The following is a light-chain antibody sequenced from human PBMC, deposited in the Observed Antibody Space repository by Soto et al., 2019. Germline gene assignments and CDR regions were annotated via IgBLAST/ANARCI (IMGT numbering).Light chain of an antibody. Sequence: DIQMTQSPSSLSASVGDRVTITCRASQSISSYLNWYQQKPGKAPKLLIYAASSLQSGVPSRFSGSGSGTDFPLTISSLQPEDFATYYCQQRITFGPGTKVDIK. J-gene: IGKJ3*01. V-gene: IGKV1-39*01. CDR2: AAS. CDR3: QQRIT. CDR1: QSISSY.